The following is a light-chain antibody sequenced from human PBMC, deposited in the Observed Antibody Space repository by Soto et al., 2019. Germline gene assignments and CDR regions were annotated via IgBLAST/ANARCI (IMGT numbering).Light chain of an antibody. CDR2: GAF. V-gene: IGKV3-20*01. CDR1: QNVSSNY. J-gene: IGKJ1*01. CDR3: QQYGGSGT. Sequence: EIVLTQSPGTVSLSPGERATLSCRASQNVSSNYLAWYQQRPGQAPRLLMYGAFIRATGIPDRISGSGSGTDFTVTISRLEPEDFAVYYCQQYGGSGTFGQGTKVDIK.